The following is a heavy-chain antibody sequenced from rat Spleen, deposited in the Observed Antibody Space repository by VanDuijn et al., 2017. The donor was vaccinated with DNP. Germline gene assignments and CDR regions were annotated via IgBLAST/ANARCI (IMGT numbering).Heavy chain of an antibody. D-gene: IGHD1-11*01. V-gene: IGHV4-2*01. CDR2: INKESGTI. J-gene: IGHJ2*01. CDR1: GFNFNDYW. Sequence: EVKLVESGGGLVQPGRSLKLSCAASGFNFNDYWMGWVRQAPGKGLEWIGEINKESGTIIYSPSLKDKFTISRDNAQNTLYLKMNKLGAEDTAIDHCAKCPNYGGYSDFFDYWGQGVMVTVSS. CDR3: AKCPNYGGYSDFFDY.